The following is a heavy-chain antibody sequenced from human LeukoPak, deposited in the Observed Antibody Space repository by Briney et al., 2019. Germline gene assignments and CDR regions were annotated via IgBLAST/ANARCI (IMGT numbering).Heavy chain of an antibody. D-gene: IGHD3-10*01. CDR2: INTNTGNP. V-gene: IGHV7-4-1*02. J-gene: IGHJ4*02. CDR1: GYSFSNYA. CDR3: AREEITMVRGEEGFDY. Sequence: ASVKVSCKASGYSFSNYAMNWMRQAPGQGLEWMGWINTNTGNPTYAQGFTGRFVISLDTSVSTAYLQISSLKAEDTAVYYCAREEITMVRGEEGFDYWGQGTLVTVSS.